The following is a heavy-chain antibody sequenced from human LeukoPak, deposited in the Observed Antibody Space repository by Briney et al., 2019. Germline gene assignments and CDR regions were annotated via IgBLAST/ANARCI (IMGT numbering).Heavy chain of an antibody. J-gene: IGHJ6*03. V-gene: IGHV4-59*01. Sequence: SETLSLTCTVSGGSISSYYWSWIRQPPGKGLEWIGYIYYSGSTNYNPSLKSRVTISVDTSKNQFSLKLSSVTAADTAVYYCARVSYDSSGYYYGYYYYMDVWGKGTTVTISS. CDR2: IYYSGST. CDR3: ARVSYDSSGYYYGYYYYMDV. CDR1: GGSISSYY. D-gene: IGHD3-22*01.